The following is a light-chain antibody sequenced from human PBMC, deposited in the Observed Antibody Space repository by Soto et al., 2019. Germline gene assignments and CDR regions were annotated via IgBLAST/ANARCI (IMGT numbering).Light chain of an antibody. CDR3: AAWDDSLSGMV. CDR1: SSNIGSNT. Sequence: QSVLTQAPSTSGTPGQRVTISCSGSSSNIGSNTVSWYQHLPGTAPKLLIYSTNQRPSGVPDRFSGSKSGTSASLAISGLQTEDEADYYCAAWDDSLSGMVFGGGTKLTVL. J-gene: IGLJ2*01. CDR2: STN. V-gene: IGLV1-44*01.